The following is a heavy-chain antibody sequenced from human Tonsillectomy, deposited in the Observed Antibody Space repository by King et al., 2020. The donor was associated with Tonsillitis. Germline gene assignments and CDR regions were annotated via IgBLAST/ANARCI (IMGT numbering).Heavy chain of an antibody. CDR1: GFTFSSYS. V-gene: IGHV3-48*01. D-gene: IGHD6-6*01. Sequence: VQLVQSGGGLVQPGGSLRLSCAASGFTFSSYSMNWVRQAPGKGLEWVSYISSSSSTIYYADSVKGRFTNSRDNAKNSLYLQMNSLRAEDTAVYYCARDLDYRSSHHYHYYGMDVWGQGTTVTVSS. CDR3: ARDLDYRSSHHYHYYGMDV. CDR2: ISSSSSTI. J-gene: IGHJ6*02.